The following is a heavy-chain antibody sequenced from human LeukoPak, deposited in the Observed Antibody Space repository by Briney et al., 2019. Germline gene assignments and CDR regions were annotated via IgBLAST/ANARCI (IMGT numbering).Heavy chain of an antibody. CDR1: GCTFTDDY. CDR2: INPDSGFT. CDR3: APTAEAYTSWWKV. D-gene: IGHD3-16*01. Sequence: ASVKVSCKASGCTFTDDYMHWVRQAPGQGLEFMGWINPDSGFTNYAQKFKGRVTMTRDTSISTAYLEVRSLTSDDTAVYYCAPTAEAYTSWWKVWGQGTLVTVSS. V-gene: IGHV1-2*02. J-gene: IGHJ4*02.